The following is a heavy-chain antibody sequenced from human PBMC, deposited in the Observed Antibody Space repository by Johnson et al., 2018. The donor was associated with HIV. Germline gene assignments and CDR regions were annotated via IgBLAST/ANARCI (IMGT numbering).Heavy chain of an antibody. Sequence: QVQLVESGGGVVQPGRSLRLSCAASGFTFSSYPMHWVRQAPGKGLQWVAVISYDGSNKYFADSVKGRFTISRDNSKNTLYLQMNSLRAEDTAVYYCATFGGGSFHAFDIWGQGTMVTVSS. CDR2: ISYDGSNK. J-gene: IGHJ3*02. D-gene: IGHD1-26*01. V-gene: IGHV3-30*04. CDR3: ATFGGGSFHAFDI. CDR1: GFTFSSYP.